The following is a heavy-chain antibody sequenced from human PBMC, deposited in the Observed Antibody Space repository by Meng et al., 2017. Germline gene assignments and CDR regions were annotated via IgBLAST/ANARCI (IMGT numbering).Heavy chain of an antibody. CDR1: GGSFSGYY. Sequence: SETLSLTCAVYGGSFSGYYWSWIRQPPGKGLEWIGEINHSGSTNYNPSLKSRVTISVDTSKNQSSLKLSSVTAADTAVYYCARGAVVVVAATLFDYWGQGTLVTVSS. CDR2: INHSGST. J-gene: IGHJ4*02. CDR3: ARGAVVVVAATLFDY. V-gene: IGHV4-34*01. D-gene: IGHD2-15*01.